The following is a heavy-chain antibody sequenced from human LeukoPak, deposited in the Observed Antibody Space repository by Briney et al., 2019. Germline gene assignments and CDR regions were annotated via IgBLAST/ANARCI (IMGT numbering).Heavy chain of an antibody. CDR3: ARSYHDFWSGYYNPRQFDY. Sequence: ASVKVSCKASGYTFTSYYMHWVRQAPGQGLEWMGIINPSGGSTSYAQKFQGRVTMTRDTSTSTVYMELSSLRSEDTAVYYCARSYHDFWSGYYNPRQFDYWGQGTLVTVSS. CDR1: GYTFTSYY. J-gene: IGHJ4*02. CDR2: INPSGGST. D-gene: IGHD3-3*01. V-gene: IGHV1-46*01.